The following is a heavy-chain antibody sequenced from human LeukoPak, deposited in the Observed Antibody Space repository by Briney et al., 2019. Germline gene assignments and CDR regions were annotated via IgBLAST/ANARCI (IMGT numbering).Heavy chain of an antibody. CDR1: GFIFSAYA. D-gene: IGHD4-17*01. CDR2: IRTGGET. CDR3: AKRVTVTTKYFDS. V-gene: IGHV3-23*01. J-gene: IGHJ4*02. Sequence: GGSLRLSCAASGFIFSAYAMSWVRQAPGQGLEWISVIRTGGETHYAESVRGRFTISRSNFKNTLYLQMNSLRAEDTAVYYCAKRVTVTTKYFDSWGQGTLVTVSS.